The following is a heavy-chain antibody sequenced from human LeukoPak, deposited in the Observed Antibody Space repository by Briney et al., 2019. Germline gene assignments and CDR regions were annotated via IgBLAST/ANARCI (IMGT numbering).Heavy chain of an antibody. J-gene: IGHJ3*02. CDR3: ARGDSSGWYLDAFDI. V-gene: IGHV4-34*01. D-gene: IGHD6-19*01. CDR2: INHSGST. Sequence: SETQSLTCAVYGGSLSGYYWSWIRQPPGKGLEWIGEINHSGSTNYNPSLKSRVTISVDTSKNQFSLKLSSVTAADTAVYYCARGDSSGWYLDAFDIWGQGTMVTVSS. CDR1: GGSLSGYY.